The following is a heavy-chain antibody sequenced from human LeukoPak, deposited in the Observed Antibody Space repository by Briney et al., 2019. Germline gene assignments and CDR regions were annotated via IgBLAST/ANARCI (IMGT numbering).Heavy chain of an antibody. CDR3: ARDIGTYSSSSGFDY. D-gene: IGHD6-6*01. V-gene: IGHV3-33*01. Sequence: GGSLRLSCAASGFTFSSYGMHWVRQAPGKGLEWVAVIWYDGSNKYYADSVKGRFTISRDNSKNTLYLQMNSLRAEDTAVYYCARDIGTYSSSSGFDYWGQGTPVTVSS. CDR1: GFTFSSYG. J-gene: IGHJ4*02. CDR2: IWYDGSNK.